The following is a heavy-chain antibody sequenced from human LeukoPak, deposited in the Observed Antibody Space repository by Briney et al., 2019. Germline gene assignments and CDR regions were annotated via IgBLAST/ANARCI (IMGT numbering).Heavy chain of an antibody. Sequence: GGSLRLSCAASGFTFSSHGMHWVRQAPGKGLERVAVIWDDGSSKYYADSVQGRFTISRDNSKNTLYLQMNSLRAEDTAVYYCAKDQGGQQWLVDFDYWGQGTLVTVSS. J-gene: IGHJ4*02. V-gene: IGHV3-33*06. CDR2: IWDDGSSK. CDR1: GFTFSSHG. CDR3: AKDQGGQQWLVDFDY. D-gene: IGHD6-19*01.